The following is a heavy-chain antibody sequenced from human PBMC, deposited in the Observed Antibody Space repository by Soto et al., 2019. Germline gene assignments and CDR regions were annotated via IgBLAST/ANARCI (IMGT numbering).Heavy chain of an antibody. D-gene: IGHD6-13*01. J-gene: IGHJ5*02. CDR1: GFTFSSYW. Sequence: EVQLVESGGGLGQPGGSLRLSCAASGFTFSSYWMHWVRQAPGKGLVWVSRINSDGSSTSYADSVKGRFTISRDNAKNTLYLQMNSLRAEDTAVYYCARARAIAAAGISWFDPWGQGTLVTVSS. CDR3: ARARAIAAAGISWFDP. V-gene: IGHV3-74*01. CDR2: INSDGSST.